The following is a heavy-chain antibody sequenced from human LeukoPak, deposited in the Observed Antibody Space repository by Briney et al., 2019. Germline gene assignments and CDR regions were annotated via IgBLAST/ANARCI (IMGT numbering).Heavy chain of an antibody. J-gene: IGHJ4*02. CDR2: IHNSGTT. Sequence: SETLSLTCAVSGGPFSGYFWSWIRQSSGKGLEWIGEIHNSGTTNYNPSLNSRVTISEDTSKHQFYLNLSSVTAADTAVYYCARRYYYNLGSFPFDFWGQGTLVTVSS. CDR3: ARRYYYNLGSFPFDF. CDR1: GGPFSGYF. D-gene: IGHD2/OR15-2a*01. V-gene: IGHV4-34*01.